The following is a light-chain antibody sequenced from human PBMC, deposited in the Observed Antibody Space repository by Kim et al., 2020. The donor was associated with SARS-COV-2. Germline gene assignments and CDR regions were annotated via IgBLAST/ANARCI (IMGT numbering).Light chain of an antibody. CDR1: QTLSRKQ. CDR3: QQYGNSRT. J-gene: IGKJ1*01. V-gene: IGKV3-20*01. CDR2: GAS. Sequence: LSPGERATLSCRASQTLSRKQLAWYQQKPGQAPRLLIYGASSRATGIPDRFSGRGSGTDFSLTINRLEPEDCAVYYCQQYGNSRTFGQGTKVDIK.